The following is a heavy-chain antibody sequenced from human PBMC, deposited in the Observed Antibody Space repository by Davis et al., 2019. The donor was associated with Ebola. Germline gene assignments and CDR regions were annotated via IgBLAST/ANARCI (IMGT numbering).Heavy chain of an antibody. D-gene: IGHD1-26*01. CDR2: FGTSGDT. V-gene: IGHV3-23*01. Sequence: SGGTFSNYGISWVRQAPGKGLEWVSTFGTSGDTFYADSVKGRFTISRDNSKNTLYLQMNGLRVDDTAIYYCAKDTSNIWFDIWGQGTMVTVSS. CDR1: GGTFSNYG. J-gene: IGHJ3*02. CDR3: AKDTSNIWFDI.